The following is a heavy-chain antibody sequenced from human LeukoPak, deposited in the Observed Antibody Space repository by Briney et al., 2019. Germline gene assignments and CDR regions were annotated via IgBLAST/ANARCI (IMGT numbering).Heavy chain of an antibody. CDR3: ARSGVLLWFGEANWFDP. Sequence: SQTLSLTCAISGDSVSSNSAAWNWIRQSPSRGFEWLGRTYYRSKWYNDYAVSVKSRITINPDTSKNQFSLQLNSVTPEDTAVYYCARSGVLLWFGEANWFDPWGQGTLVTVSS. V-gene: IGHV6-1*01. J-gene: IGHJ5*02. CDR1: GDSVSSNSAA. D-gene: IGHD3-10*01. CDR2: TYYRSKWYN.